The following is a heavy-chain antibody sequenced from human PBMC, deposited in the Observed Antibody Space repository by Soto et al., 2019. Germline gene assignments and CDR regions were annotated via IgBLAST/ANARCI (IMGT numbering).Heavy chain of an antibody. CDR3: ARDKGSGWTSG. CDR2: INHSGST. Sequence: PSETLSLTCAVYGGSFSGYYWNWIRQPPGKGLEWIGEINHSGSTNYNPSLKSRVTISLDTSKNQFSLKLSSMTAADTAVYYCARDKGSGWTSGWGQGTLVTVSS. J-gene: IGHJ4*02. CDR1: GGSFSGYY. V-gene: IGHV4-34*01. D-gene: IGHD6-19*01.